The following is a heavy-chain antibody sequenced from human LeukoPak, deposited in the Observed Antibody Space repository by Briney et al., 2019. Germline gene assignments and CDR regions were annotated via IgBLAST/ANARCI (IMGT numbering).Heavy chain of an antibody. D-gene: IGHD1-7*01. CDR3: ARLYGNYQNYFDY. CDR2: MYYRGNT. CDR1: GGSISSDNYY. J-gene: IGHJ4*02. Sequence: SETLSLTCTVSGGSISSDNYYWGWIRQPPGKGLEWVGHMYYRGNTFYNPSLKSRVTISVDTSKNQFSLKLRSVTAADTAVYYCARLYGNYQNYFDYWGQGTLVTVSS. V-gene: IGHV4-39*07.